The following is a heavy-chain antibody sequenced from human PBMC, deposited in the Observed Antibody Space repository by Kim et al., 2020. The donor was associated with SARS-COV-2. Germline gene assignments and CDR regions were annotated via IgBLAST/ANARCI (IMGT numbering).Heavy chain of an antibody. V-gene: IGHV1-2*02. D-gene: IGHD1-1*01. CDR2: SDPSNGDT. Sequence: ASVKVSCKASGYTFTGYYIHWVRQAPGQGLEWMGWSDPSNGDTNYARQFQGRAILTRDTLSSTASMGLSRMKSDDTAMYYFVRERNRMSEGRLDLQHRGQ. J-gene: IGHJ1*01. CDR1: GYTFTGYY. CDR3: VRERNRMSEGRLDLQH.